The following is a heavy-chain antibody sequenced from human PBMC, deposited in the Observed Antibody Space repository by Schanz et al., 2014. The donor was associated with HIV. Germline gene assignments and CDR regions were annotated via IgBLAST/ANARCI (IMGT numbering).Heavy chain of an antibody. J-gene: IGHJ6*02. CDR3: AKGDWAHKVTTGVDV. CDR1: GFRFNSYA. V-gene: IGHV3-23*01. CDR2: ISGSGGSA. Sequence: EVQLLESGGGLVQPGTSLRLSCAVSGFRFNSYAMSWVRQAPGKGLECVSVISGSGGSAYYGDSVKGRFTISRDNSKNTLHLQMSSLRTEDSAVYYCAKGDWAHKVTTGVDVWGQGTTVIVS. D-gene: IGHD4-17*01.